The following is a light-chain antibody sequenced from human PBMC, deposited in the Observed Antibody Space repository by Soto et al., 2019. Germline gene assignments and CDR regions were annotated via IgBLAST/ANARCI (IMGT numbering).Light chain of an antibody. V-gene: IGKV3D-15*01. J-gene: IGKJ1*01. Sequence: EIVMTQSPDTLSVSPGERVTLSCRASQSVTSDLAWYQQKPGQAPRLLFYGASTRATGIPARFSGSGSGTEFTLSISSLQSEDFALYYCQQYNNWPWTFGQGTKVEIK. CDR1: QSVTSD. CDR2: GAS. CDR3: QQYNNWPWT.